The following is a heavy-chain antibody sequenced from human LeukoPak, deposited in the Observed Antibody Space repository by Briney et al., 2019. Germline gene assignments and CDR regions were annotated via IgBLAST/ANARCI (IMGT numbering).Heavy chain of an antibody. D-gene: IGHD6-13*01. CDR1: GYTFTSYY. V-gene: IGHV1-46*01. CDR3: ARASPSYSSSWYSPGDY. Sequence: ASVKVSCKASGYTFTSYYMHWVRQAPGQGLEWMGIINPSGGSTSYAQKFQGRVTMTRDTSTSTVYMELSSLRSEDTAVYYCARASPSYSSSWYSPGDYWGQGTLVTVSS. CDR2: INPSGGST. J-gene: IGHJ4*02.